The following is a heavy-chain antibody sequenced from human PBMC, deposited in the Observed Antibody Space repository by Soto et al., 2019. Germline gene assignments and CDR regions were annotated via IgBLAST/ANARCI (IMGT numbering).Heavy chain of an antibody. CDR2: ISAYNGNT. CDR3: AIYSRGRYCRGGSCYGSGY. CDR1: GYTFASYG. V-gene: IGHV1-18*04. D-gene: IGHD2-15*01. Sequence: ASVKVSCKASGYTFASYGISWVRQAPGQGLEWMGWISAYNGNTNYAQKLQGGVTMTTDTSTSTAYMELRSLRSDDTAVYYCAIYSRGRYCRGGSCYGSGYWGQGTLVTVSS. J-gene: IGHJ4*02.